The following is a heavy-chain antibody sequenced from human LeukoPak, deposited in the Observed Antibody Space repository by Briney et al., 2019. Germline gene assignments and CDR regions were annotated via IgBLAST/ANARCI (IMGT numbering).Heavy chain of an antibody. Sequence: GESLKISCKGSGYSFTSYWISWVRQMPGKGLEWMGIIYPGESDTRYSPSFQGQVTTSADKSISTAYLQWSSLKASDTAMYYCARHYSSSWSHDLRDSAGLDYWGQGTLVTVSS. V-gene: IGHV5-51*01. J-gene: IGHJ4*02. D-gene: IGHD6-13*01. CDR3: ARHYSSSWSHDLRDSAGLDY. CDR2: IYPGESDT. CDR1: GYSFTSYW.